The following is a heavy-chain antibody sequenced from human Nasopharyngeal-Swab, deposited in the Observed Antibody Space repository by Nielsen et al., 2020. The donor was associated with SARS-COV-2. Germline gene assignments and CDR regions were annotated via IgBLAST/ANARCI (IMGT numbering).Heavy chain of an antibody. J-gene: IGHJ3*02. CDR2: IYYSGST. D-gene: IGHD1-26*01. V-gene: IGHV4-59*01. CDR3: ARGSDYRAFDI. Sequence: RQAPGKGLEWIGYIYYSGSTSYNPSLKSRVTISVDTSKNQFSLKVRSVTAADAAVYYCARGSDYRAFDIWGQGTMVTVSS.